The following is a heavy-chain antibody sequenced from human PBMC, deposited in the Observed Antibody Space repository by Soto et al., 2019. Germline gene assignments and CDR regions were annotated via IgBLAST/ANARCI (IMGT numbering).Heavy chain of an antibody. V-gene: IGHV2-5*05. Sequence: QITLNESGPTVVRPTEPLTLTCRFSGFSLTTSGVGVGWIRQSPGKAPECLALIYWSDDKRYGASLKSRLTSTKDSPKNHAVLTVSDLDPTDTATYYCAHRVLRTVFGLVTTTAIYFDFWGQGTPGAVSS. CDR1: GFSLTTSGVG. CDR2: IYWSDDK. D-gene: IGHD3-3*01. J-gene: IGHJ4*02. CDR3: AHRVLRTVFGLVTTTAIYFDF.